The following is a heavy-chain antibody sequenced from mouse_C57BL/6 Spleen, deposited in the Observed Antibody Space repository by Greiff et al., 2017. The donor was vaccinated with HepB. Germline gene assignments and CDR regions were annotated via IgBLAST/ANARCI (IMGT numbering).Heavy chain of an antibody. V-gene: IGHV1-81*01. Sequence: VQLVESGAELARPGASVKLSCKASGYTFTSYGISWVKQRTGQGLEWIGEIYPRSGNTYYNEKFKGKATLTADKSSSTAYMELRSLTSEDSAVYFCARPTTVVAAYYAMDYWGQGTSVTVSS. D-gene: IGHD1-1*01. CDR1: GYTFTSYG. J-gene: IGHJ4*01. CDR2: IYPRSGNT. CDR3: ARPTTVVAAYYAMDY.